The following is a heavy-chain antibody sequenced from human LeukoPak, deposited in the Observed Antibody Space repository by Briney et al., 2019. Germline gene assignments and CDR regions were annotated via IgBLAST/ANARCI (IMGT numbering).Heavy chain of an antibody. CDR3: ARHYNLAFDY. V-gene: IGHV4-59*08. CDR1: GGSISSYY. D-gene: IGHD3-10*01. J-gene: IGHJ4*02. CDR2: IYYSGST. Sequence: SGTLSLTCTVSGGSISSYYWSWIRQPPVKGLEWIGYIYYSGSTNYNPSLKSRVTISVDTSKNQFSLKLSSVTAADTAVYHCARHYNLAFDYWGQGTLVTVSS.